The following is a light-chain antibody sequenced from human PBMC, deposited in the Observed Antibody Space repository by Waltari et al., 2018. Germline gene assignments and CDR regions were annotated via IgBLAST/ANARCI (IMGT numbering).Light chain of an antibody. V-gene: IGKV1-39*01. CDR1: QGISSY. J-gene: IGKJ1*01. CDR3: QQSYSTLTWT. CDR2: TAP. Sequence: DIQMTQSPSSLSASVGDRVTITCRASQGISSYLNWYQQKPGKAPELLIYTAPSLQSGVPSRFSGSGTVTDFTLTISSLQPEDFATYYCQQSYSTLTWTFGQGTKVEIK.